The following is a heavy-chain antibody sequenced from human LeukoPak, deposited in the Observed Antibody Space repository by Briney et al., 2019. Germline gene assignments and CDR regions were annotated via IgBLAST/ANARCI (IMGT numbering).Heavy chain of an antibody. CDR1: GFTFSSYG. J-gene: IGHJ6*03. CDR2: IWYDGSNK. D-gene: IGHD3-10*01. CDR3: AKEDYGSGSYAHYYYYMDV. V-gene: IGHV3-33*06. Sequence: RPGGSLRLSCAASGFTFSSYGMPWVRQAPGKGLEWVAVIWYDGSNKYYADSVKGRFTISRDNSKNTLYLQMNSLRAEDTAVYYCAKEDYGSGSYAHYYYYMDVWGKGTTVTVSS.